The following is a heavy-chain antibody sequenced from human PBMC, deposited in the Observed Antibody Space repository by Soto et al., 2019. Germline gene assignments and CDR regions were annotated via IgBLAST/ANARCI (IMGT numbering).Heavy chain of an antibody. J-gene: IGHJ5*02. CDR2: IYYNGNT. CDR3: AGVLGKNWFDP. D-gene: IGHD3-16*01. Sequence: QVQLQESGPGLVKPSETLSLTCTVSGGSISGYYWSWIRQSPGKGLEWIGYIYYNGNTNYNPSLKSRVTISVDTSKDQFYLRLSSVTAAYTAVYYCAGVLGKNWFDPWGQGTLVTVSS. CDR1: GGSISGYY. V-gene: IGHV4-59*01.